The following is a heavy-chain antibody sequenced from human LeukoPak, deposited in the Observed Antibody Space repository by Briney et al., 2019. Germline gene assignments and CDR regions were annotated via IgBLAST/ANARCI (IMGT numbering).Heavy chain of an antibody. Sequence: PGGSLRLSCAASGFTFSSYWMHWVRQAPGKGLVWVSRINSDGSSTSYADSVKGRFTISRDNAKNSLYLQMNSLRAEDTAVYYCARDRKYCGGDCYSPYYYYGMDVWGQGTTVTVSS. V-gene: IGHV3-74*01. J-gene: IGHJ6*02. CDR2: INSDGSST. CDR1: GFTFSSYW. CDR3: ARDRKYCGGDCYSPYYYYGMDV. D-gene: IGHD2-21*02.